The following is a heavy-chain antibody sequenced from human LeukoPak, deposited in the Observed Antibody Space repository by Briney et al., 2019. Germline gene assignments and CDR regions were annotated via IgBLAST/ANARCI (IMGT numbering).Heavy chain of an antibody. V-gene: IGHV4-4*02. CDR3: ARDRVDYDIPHDV. J-gene: IGHJ6*02. D-gene: IGHD3-9*01. CDR1: GGSISSSNW. Sequence: PSGTLSLTCAVSGGSISSSNWWSWVRQPPGKGLEWIGEIYHSGSTNYNPSLKSRVTISVDKSKNQFSLKLSSVTAADTAVYYCARDRVDYDIPHDVWGQGTTVTVSS. CDR2: IYHSGST.